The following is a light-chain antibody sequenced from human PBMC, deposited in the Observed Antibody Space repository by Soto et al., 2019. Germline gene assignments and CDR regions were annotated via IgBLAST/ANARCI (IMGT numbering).Light chain of an antibody. V-gene: IGKV3-20*01. CDR1: QIGSGNY. Sequence: LVLTQSPGTLSLSPGETAALSGRPSQIGSGNYLSWYQHKPGQAPRLHIYATSTRAPGIPDRFSGSGSATDFTLTINRREPEDSEVSFCQHWGYAQCTFGRGTKV. CDR3: QHWGYAQCT. J-gene: IGKJ1*01. CDR2: ATS.